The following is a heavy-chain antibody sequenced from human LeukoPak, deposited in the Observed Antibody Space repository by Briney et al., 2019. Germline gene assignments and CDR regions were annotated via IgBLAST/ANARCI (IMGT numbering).Heavy chain of an antibody. J-gene: IGHJ3*02. CDR1: GSSISRGYY. CDR2: IYLIGST. CDR3: AREAGRMWYHLLMGAFDI. D-gene: IGHD2-2*01. V-gene: IGHV4-38-2*02. Sequence: SETLSLTCPVSGSSISRGYYWGWIRQPPGKGLEWGGGIYLIGSTYHNPSLKSRVTISVATSKNQCSVKLSSVTAADTAVYYCAREAGRMWYHLLMGAFDIWGQGTMVTVSS.